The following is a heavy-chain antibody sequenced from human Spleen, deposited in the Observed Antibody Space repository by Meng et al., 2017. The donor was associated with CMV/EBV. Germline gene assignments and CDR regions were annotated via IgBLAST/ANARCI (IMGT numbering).Heavy chain of an antibody. CDR2: MNPNSGNT. J-gene: IGHJ6*02. D-gene: IGHD3-10*01. Sequence: ASVKVSCKASGYTFTGYYMHWVRQATGQGLEWMGWMNPNSGNTGYAQKFQGRVTMTRNTSISTAYMELSSLRSEDTAVYYCARGGGGLLWFGEFPLYYYYGMDVWGQGTTVTVSS. CDR1: GYTFTGYY. CDR3: ARGGGGLLWFGEFPLYYYYGMDV. V-gene: IGHV1-8*02.